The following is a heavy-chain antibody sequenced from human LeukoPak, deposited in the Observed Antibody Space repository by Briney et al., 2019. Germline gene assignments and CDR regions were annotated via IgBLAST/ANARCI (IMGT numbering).Heavy chain of an antibody. V-gene: IGHV4-31*03. D-gene: IGHD2-15*01. CDR1: GGSISIGGYY. J-gene: IGHJ5*02. CDR3: AREDCSGGSCYYERHQSPYGGSSWFDP. Sequence: SQTLSLTCTVSGGSISIGGYYWRWIRQHPGKGLEWIGYIYYSGSTYYNPSLKSRVTISVDTSKNQFSLKLSSVTAADTAVYYCAREDCSGGSCYYERHQSPYGGSSWFDPWGQGTLVTVSS. CDR2: IYYSGST.